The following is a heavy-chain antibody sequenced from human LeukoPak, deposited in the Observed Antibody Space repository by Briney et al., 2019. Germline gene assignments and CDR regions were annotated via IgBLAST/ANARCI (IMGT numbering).Heavy chain of an antibody. CDR1: GGSISSYY. V-gene: IGHV4-59*01. D-gene: IGHD1-1*01. CDR3: ASGTYYYYMDV. Sequence: PSETLSLTCTVSGGSISSYYWSWIRQPPGKGLEWIGYIYYSGSTNYNPSLKSRVTISVDTSKNQFSLKLSSVTAADTAVYYCASGTYYYYMDVRGKGTTVTVSS. CDR2: IYYSGST. J-gene: IGHJ6*03.